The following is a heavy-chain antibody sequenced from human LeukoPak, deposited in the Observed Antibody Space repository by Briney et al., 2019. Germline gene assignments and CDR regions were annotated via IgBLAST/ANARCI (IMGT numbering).Heavy chain of an antibody. D-gene: IGHD3-10*01. V-gene: IGHV1-18*01. CDR2: ISAYNGNT. CDR3: ARDRGPLSSGDAFDI. Sequence: ASVKVSCKASGYTFTSYGISWVRQAPGQGLEWMGWISAYNGNTNYAQKLQGRVTMTTDTSTSTAYMELRSLRSDDTAVYYCARDRGPLSSGDAFDIWGQGTMVTVSS. CDR1: GYTFTSYG. J-gene: IGHJ3*02.